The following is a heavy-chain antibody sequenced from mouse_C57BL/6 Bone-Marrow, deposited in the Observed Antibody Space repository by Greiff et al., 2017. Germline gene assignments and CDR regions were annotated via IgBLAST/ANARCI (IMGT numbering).Heavy chain of an antibody. V-gene: IGHV1-64*01. CDR1: GYTFTSYW. Sequence: VQLQQPGAELVKPGASVKLSCKASGYTFTSYWMHWVKQRPGQGLEWIGKIHPNSGSTNYNEKFKSKATLTVEKSYSTAYMQLSSLTSEDSADYYGARDYYGSSVFAYWGQGTLVTVSA. D-gene: IGHD1-1*01. J-gene: IGHJ3*01. CDR2: IHPNSGST. CDR3: ARDYYGSSVFAY.